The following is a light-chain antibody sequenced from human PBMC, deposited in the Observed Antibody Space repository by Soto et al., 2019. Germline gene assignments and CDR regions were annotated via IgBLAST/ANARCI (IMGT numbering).Light chain of an antibody. V-gene: IGKV1-39*01. J-gene: IGKJ1*01. CDR2: AAS. CDR3: QQYYSFPRT. Sequence: DIQMTQSPSSLSASVGDRVTITCRASQSISSYLNWYQQKLGKAPKLLIYAASTLQSGVPSRFSGSGSGTDFTLTISCLQSEDFATYYCQQYYSFPRTFGQGTKVDI. CDR1: QSISSY.